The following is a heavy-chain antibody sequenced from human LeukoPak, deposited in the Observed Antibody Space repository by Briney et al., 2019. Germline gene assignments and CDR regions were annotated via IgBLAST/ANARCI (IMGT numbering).Heavy chain of an antibody. CDR3: ARDKDPRGRYCSSTSCYKGFDP. Sequence: SETLSLTRTVSGGSISSYYWSWIRQPAGKGLEWIGRIYTSGSTNYNPSLKSRVTMSVDTSKNQFSLKLSSVTAADTAVYYCARDKDPRGRYCSSTSCYKGFDPWGQGTLVTVSS. D-gene: IGHD2-2*01. V-gene: IGHV4-4*07. CDR1: GGSISSYY. J-gene: IGHJ5*02. CDR2: IYTSGST.